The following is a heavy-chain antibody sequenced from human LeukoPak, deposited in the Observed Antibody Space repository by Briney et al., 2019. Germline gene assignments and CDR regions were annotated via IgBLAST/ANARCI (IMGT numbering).Heavy chain of an antibody. CDR2: IIPILGIA. CDR1: GGTFSSYA. J-gene: IGHJ4*02. D-gene: IGHD3-10*01. V-gene: IGHV1-69*04. Sequence: ASVKVSCKASGGTFSSYAISWVRQAPGQGLEWMGRIIPILGIANYAQKFQGRVTITADKSTSTAYMELSSLRSEDTAVYYCARGAMVRGVIINFDYWGQGTLVTVSS. CDR3: ARGAMVRGVIINFDY.